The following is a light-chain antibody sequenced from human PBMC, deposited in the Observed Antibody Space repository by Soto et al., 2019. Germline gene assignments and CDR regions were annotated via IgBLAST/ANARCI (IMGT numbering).Light chain of an antibody. CDR2: GAS. Sequence: EIVLTQSPGTLSLSPGERATLSCRASQSVISRYLAWYQQKPGQAPRLLIYGASSRATGIPDRFSGSGSGTDFTLTISRLEPEDFAVYYCQQYGSSLTWTFGQGTKVEIK. CDR3: QQYGSSLTWT. V-gene: IGKV3-20*01. J-gene: IGKJ1*01. CDR1: QSVISRY.